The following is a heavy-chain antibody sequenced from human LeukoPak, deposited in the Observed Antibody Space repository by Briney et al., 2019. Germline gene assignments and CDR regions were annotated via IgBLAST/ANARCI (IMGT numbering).Heavy chain of an antibody. Sequence: SETLSLTCAVFGGSFSGYYWSWIRQPPGKGLEWIGEMNDSGSTNNNPSLKSRITISVDTSKKQFSLKLSSVTAADTAVCYCASSNDYSPFWGQGTLVTVSS. D-gene: IGHD2-15*01. CDR3: ASSNDYSPF. J-gene: IGHJ4*02. CDR1: GGSFSGYY. V-gene: IGHV4-34*01. CDR2: MNDSGST.